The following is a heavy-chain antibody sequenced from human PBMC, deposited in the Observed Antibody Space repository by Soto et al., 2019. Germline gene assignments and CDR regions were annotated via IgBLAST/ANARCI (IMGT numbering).Heavy chain of an antibody. V-gene: IGHV1-18*01. CDR3: ARYCSSTSCYAFTNNYYYGMDV. J-gene: IGHJ6*02. D-gene: IGHD2-2*01. CDR1: GHTFTSYG. Sequence: QVQLVQSGAEVKKPGASVKVSCKASGHTFTSYGISWVRQAPGQGLEWMGWISAYNGNTNYAQKLQGRVTMTTDKSTITVYMEMRSLRSDDTAVYYCARYCSSTSCYAFTNNYYYGMDVWGQGTTVTVSS. CDR2: ISAYNGNT.